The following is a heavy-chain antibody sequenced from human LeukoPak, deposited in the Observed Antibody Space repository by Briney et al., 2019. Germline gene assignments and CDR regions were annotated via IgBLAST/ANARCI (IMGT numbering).Heavy chain of an antibody. CDR1: GYSFTSYW. Sequence: GESLKISCKGSGYSFTSYWIGWVRQMPGKGLEWMGIIYPGDSDTRYSPSFQGQVTISADKSISTAYLQWSSLKASDTAMYYCARPHYYDSSGYSFYFDYWGQGTLVTVSS. J-gene: IGHJ4*02. D-gene: IGHD3-22*01. V-gene: IGHV5-51*01. CDR3: ARPHYYDSSGYSFYFDY. CDR2: IYPGDSDT.